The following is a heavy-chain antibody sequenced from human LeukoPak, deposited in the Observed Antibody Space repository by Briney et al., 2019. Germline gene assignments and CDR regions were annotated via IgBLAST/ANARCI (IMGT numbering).Heavy chain of an antibody. CDR1: GGSFSGYY. J-gene: IGHJ4*02. CDR2: INHSGST. CDR3: ARGPLFYLDY. D-gene: IGHD2-21*01. Sequence: PSETLSLTCAVYGGSFSGYYWSWIRQPPGKGLEWIGEINHSGSTDYNPSLKSRVTISVDTSKNQFTLKLSSVTAADTAAYYCARGPLFYLDYWGQGTLVTVSS. V-gene: IGHV4-34*01.